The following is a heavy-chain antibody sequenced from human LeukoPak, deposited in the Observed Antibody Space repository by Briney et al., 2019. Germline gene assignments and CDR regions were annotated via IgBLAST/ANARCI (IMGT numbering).Heavy chain of an antibody. CDR3: SVESLPGGIDAFDI. V-gene: IGHV3-7*01. J-gene: IGHJ3*02. D-gene: IGHD2-2*01. CDR2: IKRDGSEQ. Sequence: SSETLSLTCTVSGGSISSGDYYWSWIRQAPGKGLEWVVNIKRDGSEQYYVDSVKGRFTTSRDNAKNSLYLQMNGLRAEDTAMYYCSVESLPGGIDAFDIWGQGTMVTVSS. CDR1: GGSISSGDYY.